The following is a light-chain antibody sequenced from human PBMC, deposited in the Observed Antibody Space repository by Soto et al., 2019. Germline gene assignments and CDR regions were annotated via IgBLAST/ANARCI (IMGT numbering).Light chain of an antibody. V-gene: IGKV3-11*01. Sequence: PVSLSRYNGERATLSCRASQSVSSYLAWYQQKPGQAPGLRIYNAANRTTGTPARYRVSGSGTGFALTISIRRLETEDFEVCFCQKYGTSAITFGQGTRLEIK. CDR1: QSVSSY. CDR3: QKYGTSAIT. CDR2: NAA. J-gene: IGKJ5*01.